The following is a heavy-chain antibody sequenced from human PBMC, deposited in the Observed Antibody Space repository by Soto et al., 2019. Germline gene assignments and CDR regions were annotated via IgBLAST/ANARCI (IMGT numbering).Heavy chain of an antibody. V-gene: IGHV4-61*01. CDR3: ARRGSDAFDI. CDR2: IYYSGST. CDR1: GGSVSSGSYY. J-gene: IGHJ3*02. Sequence: PSETLSLTCTVSGGSVSSGSYYWSWIRQPPGKGLEWIGYIYYSGSTNYNPSLKSRVTISVDTSKNQFSLKLSSVTAADTAVYYCARRGSDAFDIWGPGTMVTVSS.